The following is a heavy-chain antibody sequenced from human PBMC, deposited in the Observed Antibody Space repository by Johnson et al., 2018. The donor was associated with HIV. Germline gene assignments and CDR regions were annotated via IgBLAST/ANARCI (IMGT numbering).Heavy chain of an antibody. CDR3: AKGLGRYYEAFDI. V-gene: IGHV3-30-3*01. CDR2: ISYDGSNK. Sequence: QVQLVESGGGVVQPGRSLRLSCAASGFTFSSYAMHWVRQAPGKGLEWVAVISYDGSNKYYADSVKGRFTISRDNSKNSLYLKMNSLRTEDTALYYCAKGLGRYYEAFDIWGQGTMVTVSS. D-gene: IGHD1-26*01. CDR1: GFTFSSYA. J-gene: IGHJ3*02.